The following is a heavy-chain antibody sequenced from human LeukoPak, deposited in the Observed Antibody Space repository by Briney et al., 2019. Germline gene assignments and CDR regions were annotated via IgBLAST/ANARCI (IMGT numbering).Heavy chain of an antibody. CDR2: TIPILGIA. CDR3: ARDGVVRHPDCSSTRCPYNYYYYGMDV. CDR1: GASFSINT. D-gene: IGHD2-2*01. J-gene: IGHJ6*02. Sequence: SSGTLSCKASGASFSINTFSWVRDGPGQGLELKGRTIPILGIANYAQKFQGRVTITADRATSKTYMELSSRRSEDTAVYFCARDGVVRHPDCSSTRCPYNYYYYGMDVWGQGTTVTVSS. V-gene: IGHV1-69*02.